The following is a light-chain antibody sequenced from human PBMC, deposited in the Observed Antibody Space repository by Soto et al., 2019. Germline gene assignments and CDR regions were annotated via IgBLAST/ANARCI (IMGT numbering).Light chain of an antibody. CDR3: QQYINRST. J-gene: IGKJ1*01. CDR1: QSISTW. CDR2: KAS. Sequence: DIQMTQSPSTLSASVGDRVTITCRASQSISTWLAWYQQKPGKAPKLLIYKASSLESGVPSRFSGSGSGTEFTLTISRRQPDDSATYYCQQYINRSTFGQGTKVEIK. V-gene: IGKV1-5*03.